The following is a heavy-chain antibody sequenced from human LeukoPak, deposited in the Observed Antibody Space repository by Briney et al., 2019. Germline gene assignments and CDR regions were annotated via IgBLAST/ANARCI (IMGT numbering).Heavy chain of an antibody. J-gene: IGHJ5*02. V-gene: IGHV1-69*13. CDR3: AILLTYYDFP. Sequence: GASVKVSCKASGGTFSSYAISWVRQAPGQGLGWMGGIIPIFGTANYAQKFQGRVTITADESTSTAYMELSSLRSEDTAVYYCAILLTYYDFPWGQGTLVTVSS. D-gene: IGHD3-3*01. CDR1: GGTFSSYA. CDR2: IIPIFGTA.